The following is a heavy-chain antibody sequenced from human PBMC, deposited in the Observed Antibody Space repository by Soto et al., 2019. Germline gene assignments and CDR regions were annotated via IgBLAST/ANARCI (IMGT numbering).Heavy chain of an antibody. CDR3: ARGRGYVYGNNFYGMDV. CDR2: FNHSGST. J-gene: IGHJ6*02. V-gene: IGHV4-34*01. D-gene: IGHD5-18*01. CDR1: RGSFSGFY. Sequence: QVQLQQRGAGLLKPSETLALTCGVYRGSFSGFYWTWIRQTPGKGLEWIGEFNHSGSTNYNPSFKNRVTISVDRSTNYFSLKMSSVPAADAAVYYCARGRGYVYGNNFYGMDVWGQGTTVTVSS.